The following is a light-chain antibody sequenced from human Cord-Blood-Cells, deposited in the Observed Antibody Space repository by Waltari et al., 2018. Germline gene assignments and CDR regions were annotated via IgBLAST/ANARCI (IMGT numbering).Light chain of an antibody. CDR1: SSNIGRNT. J-gene: IGLJ1*01. CDR3: AAWYDSLNGYV. Sequence: QSVLTQPPSASGTPGQRVTISCSGSSSNIGRNTVNWYQPLPGTAPKLHIYSNIRRPSGVPYRFSGSKSGTSASLAISGLQSEDEADYYCAAWYDSLNGYVFGTGTKVTVL. CDR2: SNI. V-gene: IGLV1-44*01.